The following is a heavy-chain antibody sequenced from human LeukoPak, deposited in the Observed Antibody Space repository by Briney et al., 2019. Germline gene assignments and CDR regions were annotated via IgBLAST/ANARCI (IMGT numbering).Heavy chain of an antibody. V-gene: IGHV3-23*01. CDR3: ARHDSFIPY. J-gene: IGHJ4*02. CDR2: ISDSGRST. CDR1: GFTFTGYA. Sequence: PGGSLRLSCAASGFTFTGYAMCWVRQAPGKGLEWVSGISDSGRSTYYTDSVKGRYSISRDNSRNTVHLQMNNLRAEDTAVYFCARHDSFIPYWGQGTLVTVSS. D-gene: IGHD5-18*01.